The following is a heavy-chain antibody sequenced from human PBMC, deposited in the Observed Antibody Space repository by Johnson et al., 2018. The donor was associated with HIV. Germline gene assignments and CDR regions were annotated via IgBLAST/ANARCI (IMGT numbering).Heavy chain of an antibody. D-gene: IGHD3-3*01. J-gene: IGHJ3*02. V-gene: IGHV3-15*01. CDR2: IKSKTDGGTT. Sequence: VPLVESGGGLVKPGGSLRLSRAASGFTFSNAWMSWVRQAPGKGLEWVGRIKSKTDGGTTDYAAPVKGKFTISRDDSKNTLYLQMNSLKIEDTAVYYCTDYNFWTKRAFDIWGQGTMVTVSS. CDR3: TDYNFWTKRAFDI. CDR1: GFTFSNAW.